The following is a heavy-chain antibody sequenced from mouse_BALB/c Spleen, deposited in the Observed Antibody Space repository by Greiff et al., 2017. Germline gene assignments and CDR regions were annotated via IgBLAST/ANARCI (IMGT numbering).Heavy chain of an antibody. CDR3: ARGAYYGNYYAMDY. Sequence: DVKLQESGAELVKPGASVKLSCTASGFNIKDTYMHWVKQRPEQGLEWIGRIDPANGNTKYDPKFQGKATITADTSSNTAYLQLSSLTSEDTAVYYCARGAYYGNYYAMDYWGQGTSVTVSS. CDR2: IDPANGNT. CDR1: GFNIKDTY. J-gene: IGHJ4*01. D-gene: IGHD2-10*01. V-gene: IGHV14-3*02.